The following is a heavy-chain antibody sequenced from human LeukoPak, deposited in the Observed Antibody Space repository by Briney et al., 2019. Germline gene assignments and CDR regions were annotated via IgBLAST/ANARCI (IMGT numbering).Heavy chain of an antibody. D-gene: IGHD3-16*01. V-gene: IGHV3-30-3*01. J-gene: IGHJ1*01. CDR3: ARERMFGEYFQH. Sequence: RSLRLSCAASGFTFSSYATHWVRQAPGKGLEWVAVISYDGSNKYYADSVKGRFTISRDNSKNTLYLQMNSLRAEDTAAYYCARERMFGEYFQHWGQGTLVTVSS. CDR1: GFTFSSYA. CDR2: ISYDGSNK.